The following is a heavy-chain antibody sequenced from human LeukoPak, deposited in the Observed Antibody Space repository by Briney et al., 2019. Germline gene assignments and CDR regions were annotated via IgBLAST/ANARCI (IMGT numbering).Heavy chain of an antibody. V-gene: IGHV3-30*18. D-gene: IGHD3-10*01. Sequence: GRSLRLSCAASGFTFSSYGMHWVRQAPGKGLEWVAVISYDGSNKYYADSVKGRFTISRDNSKNTLYLQMNSLRAEDTAVYYCAKDKGGLGSYYNAPFDYWGQGTLVTVSS. CDR1: GFTFSSYG. J-gene: IGHJ4*02. CDR3: AKDKGGLGSYYNAPFDY. CDR2: ISYDGSNK.